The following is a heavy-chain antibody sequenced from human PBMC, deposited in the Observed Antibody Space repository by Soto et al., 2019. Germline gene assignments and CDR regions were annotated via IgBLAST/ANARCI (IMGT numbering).Heavy chain of an antibody. V-gene: IGHV4-31*03. J-gene: IGHJ4*02. CDR3: ARATSFSGHHGY. D-gene: IGHD2-8*02. CDR2: IYYSGST. Sequence: QLQLQESGPGLVKPSQTLSLACTVSGGSFSSGGYYWSWIRQLPGKGLEWIGYIYYSGSTYYNPSLKSRFTISLDTSKNQFSVKLSSVTAADTAVYYCARATSFSGHHGYWGQGTLVTVSS. CDR1: GGSFSSGGYY.